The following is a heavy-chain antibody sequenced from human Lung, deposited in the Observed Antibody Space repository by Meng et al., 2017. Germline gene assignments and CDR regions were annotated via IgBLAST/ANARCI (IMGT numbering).Heavy chain of an antibody. J-gene: IGHJ4*02. Sequence: SETLSFTCVVSGGSISSIDWWSWVRQPPGKGLEWIGEIYHGGDTNYNPSLKSRVTIAIDKSKNQFSLKLSSVTAADTAVYYCASWIYSCGWQWGQGALVTVSS. D-gene: IGHD6-19*01. CDR3: ASWIYSCGWQ. V-gene: IGHV4/OR15-8*02. CDR1: GGSISSIDW. CDR2: IYHGGDT.